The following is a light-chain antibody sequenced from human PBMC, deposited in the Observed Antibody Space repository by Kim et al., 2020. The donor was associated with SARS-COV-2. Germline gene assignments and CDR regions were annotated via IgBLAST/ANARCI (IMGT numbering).Light chain of an antibody. Sequence: SYELTQPPSVSVAPGKTARITCGGNNIGSKSVHWYQQKPGQAPVLVIYYDSDRPSGIPERFSGSNSGNTATLTISRVEAGDEADYYCQVWDCSSDWVFGGGTKLTVL. V-gene: IGLV3-21*04. CDR1: NIGSKS. J-gene: IGLJ3*02. CDR3: QVWDCSSDWV. CDR2: YDS.